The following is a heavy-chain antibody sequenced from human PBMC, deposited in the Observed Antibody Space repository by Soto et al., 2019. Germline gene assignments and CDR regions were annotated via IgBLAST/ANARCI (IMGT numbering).Heavy chain of an antibody. J-gene: IGHJ4*02. CDR1: RGSISSGTNY. D-gene: IGHD6-25*01. V-gene: IGHV4-39*01. CDR2: IYYSGST. CDR3: ARHEAGWYFDS. Sequence: SETLSLTCTVSRGSISSGTNYWAWIRQLPGKGLEWIANIYYSGSTFYNPSLKGRVTISLDTSKNQFSLKVRSVTAADTAVYYCARHEAGWYFDSWGQGTLVTVSS.